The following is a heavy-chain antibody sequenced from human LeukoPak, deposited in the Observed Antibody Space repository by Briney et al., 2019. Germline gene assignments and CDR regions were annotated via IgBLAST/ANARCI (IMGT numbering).Heavy chain of an antibody. V-gene: IGHV3-7*01. Sequence: PGGSLRLSCAASGFTFSTYWMNWVRQAPGMGLECVASINQDGSEKYYVDSVKGRFTISRDNAKKSVYLQMNSLRAEDTAVYYCARGRGAYCGQGTLVTVSS. CDR2: INQDGSEK. D-gene: IGHD4/OR15-4a*01. CDR1: GFTFSTYW. CDR3: ARGRGAY. J-gene: IGHJ4*02.